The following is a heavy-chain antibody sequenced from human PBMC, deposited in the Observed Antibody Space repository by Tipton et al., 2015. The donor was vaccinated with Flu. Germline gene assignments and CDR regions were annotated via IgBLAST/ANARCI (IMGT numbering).Heavy chain of an antibody. V-gene: IGHV3-21*01. Sequence: SLRLSCAASGFTFSSYSMNWVRQAPGKGLEWVSSISSSSSYIYYADSVKGRFTISRDNAKNSLYLQMNSLRAEDTAVYYCARDGEVAVVPAAIGYYYYYGMDVWGQGTTVTVSS. D-gene: IGHD2-2*02. CDR3: ARDGEVAVVPAAIGYYYYYGMDV. CDR2: ISSSSSYI. CDR1: GFTFSSYS. J-gene: IGHJ6*02.